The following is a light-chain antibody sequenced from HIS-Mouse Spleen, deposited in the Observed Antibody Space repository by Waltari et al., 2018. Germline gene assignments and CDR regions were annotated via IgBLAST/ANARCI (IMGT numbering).Light chain of an antibody. J-gene: IGLJ3*02. CDR3: CSHAGSYTWV. V-gene: IGLV2-11*01. CDR1: SSDVGGYHY. Sequence: QSALTQPRSVSGSPGQSVTISCTGPSSDVGGYHYLSWYQQHPGKAPKLMIYDVSKRPSGVPDRFSGSKSGNTASLTISGLQAEDEADYYCCSHAGSYTWVFGGGTKLTVL. CDR2: DVS.